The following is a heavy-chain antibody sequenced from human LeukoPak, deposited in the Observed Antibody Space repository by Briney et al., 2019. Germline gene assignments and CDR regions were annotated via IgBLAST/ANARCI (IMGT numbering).Heavy chain of an antibody. D-gene: IGHD3-22*01. CDR2: IYYSGST. J-gene: IGHJ4*02. CDR3: ARQLIVVVHNFDY. Sequence: SETLSLTCTVSGGSISSSSYYWGWLRQPPGTGLEWLGSIYYSGSTYYNPSLKSRVTISVDTSKNQFSLKLSSVTAADTAVYYCARQLIVVVHNFDYWGQGTLVTVSS. V-gene: IGHV4-39*01. CDR1: GGSISSSSYY.